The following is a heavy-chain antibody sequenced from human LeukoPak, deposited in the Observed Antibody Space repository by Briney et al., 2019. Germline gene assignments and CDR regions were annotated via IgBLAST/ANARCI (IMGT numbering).Heavy chain of an antibody. CDR2: VFYSGNT. CDR1: GDSVSSGSYY. V-gene: IGHV4-61*01. J-gene: IGHJ4*02. CDR3: ARDPGYCSGGTCYHNYFDY. D-gene: IGHD2-15*01. Sequence: SETLSLTCTVSGDSVSSGSYYWSWIRQPPGKGLEWIGYVFYSGNTNYNPSLKSRVTISVDTPKNQFSLKLSSVTAADTAVYYCARDPGYCSGGTCYHNYFDYWGQGTLVTVSS.